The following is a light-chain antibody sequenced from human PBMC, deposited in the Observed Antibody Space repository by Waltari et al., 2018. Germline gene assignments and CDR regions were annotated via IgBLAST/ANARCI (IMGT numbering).Light chain of an antibody. V-gene: IGLV2-11*01. CDR1: SSDVGGYNY. CDR2: EIN. J-gene: IGLJ2*01. CDR3: CSYAGSYTFGV. Sequence: QSALTQPRSVSGSPGQSVTISCTGTSSDVGGYNYVSWYQQLPGKAPTHIIYEINKRPSGVPDRFSGSKAGNTASLTISGLQAEDEADYYCCSYAGSYTFGVFGGGTK.